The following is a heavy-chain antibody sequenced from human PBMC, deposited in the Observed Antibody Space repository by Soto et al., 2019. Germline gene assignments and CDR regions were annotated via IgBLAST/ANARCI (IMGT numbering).Heavy chain of an antibody. CDR3: VSAGTKTLRDWFDY. Sequence: KTXETLSLSCSVSGSSISALYWSWIRKSAGKGLEWIGRIYATGTTDYNPSLKSRVMMSVDTSKKQFSLKLRSVTAADTAVYYCVSAGTKTLRDWFDYWGQGISVTVSS. D-gene: IGHD1-1*01. CDR2: IYATGTT. V-gene: IGHV4-4*07. CDR1: GSSISALY. J-gene: IGHJ5*01.